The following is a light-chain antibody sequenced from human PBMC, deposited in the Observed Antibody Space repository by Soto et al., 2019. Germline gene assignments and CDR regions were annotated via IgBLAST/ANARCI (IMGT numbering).Light chain of an antibody. V-gene: IGKV3-15*01. CDR1: QSVSSN. CDR2: GAS. Sequence: EIVMTQSPATLSVSPGERATLSCRASQSVSSNLAWYQQKPGQAPRLLIYGASTRATGIPARFSGSCSGTEFTLTISSLQSEDFAVYYCQQYNNWPRTSGQGTKV. J-gene: IGKJ1*01. CDR3: QQYNNWPRT.